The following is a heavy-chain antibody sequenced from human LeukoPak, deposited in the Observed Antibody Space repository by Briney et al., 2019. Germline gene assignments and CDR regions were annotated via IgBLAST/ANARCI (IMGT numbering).Heavy chain of an antibody. V-gene: IGHV4-4*07. J-gene: IGHJ4*02. CDR1: GGSITNYY. CDR2: ISTSGST. Sequence: SETLSLTCTVSGGSITNYYWSWIRQPAGRGLEWIGRISTSGSTNYNPALRSRLTMSVDTSTNQFSLTLSSVTAADTAVYYCARSEVDTADFDYWGQGTLVTVSS. CDR3: ARSEVDTADFDY. D-gene: IGHD3-22*01.